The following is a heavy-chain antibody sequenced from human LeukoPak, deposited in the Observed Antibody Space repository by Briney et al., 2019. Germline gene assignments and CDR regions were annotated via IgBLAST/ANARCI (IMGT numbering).Heavy chain of an antibody. D-gene: IGHD1-26*01. Sequence: AGGSLRLSCAASGFTFSSYSMNWVRQAPGKGLEWVSSISSSSSYIYYADSVKGRFTISRDNAKNSLYLQMNSLRAEDTAVYYCAREFIVEATTVDYWGQGTLVTVSS. CDR2: ISSSSSYI. CDR1: GFTFSSYS. CDR3: AREFIVEATTVDY. V-gene: IGHV3-21*01. J-gene: IGHJ4*02.